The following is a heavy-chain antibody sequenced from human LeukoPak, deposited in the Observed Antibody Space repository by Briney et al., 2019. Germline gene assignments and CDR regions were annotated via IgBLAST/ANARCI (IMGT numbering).Heavy chain of an antibody. J-gene: IGHJ4*02. Sequence: PSETLSLTCAVYGGSFSGYYWSWIRQPPGKGLEWIGGINHSGSTNYNPSLKSRVTISVDTSKNQFSLKLSSETAADTAVYYCARARDFWSGYYGYFDYWGQGTLVTVSS. V-gene: IGHV4-34*01. CDR2: INHSGST. CDR3: ARARDFWSGYYGYFDY. D-gene: IGHD3-3*01. CDR1: GGSFSGYY.